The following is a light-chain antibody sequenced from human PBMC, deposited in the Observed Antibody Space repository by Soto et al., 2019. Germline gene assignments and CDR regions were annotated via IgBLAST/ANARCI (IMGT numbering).Light chain of an antibody. J-gene: IGKJ1*01. V-gene: IGKV1-39*01. Sequence: DMQMTQSPSSLSASVGDRVTIACRASQNVRSYLNWYQQKPGKAPDLLIYETSTLQSGVPSRFSGTGYGTDFTITISSLQPEDFATYYCQQTFSIPRTFGHGTKVDIK. CDR3: QQTFSIPRT. CDR2: ETS. CDR1: QNVRSY.